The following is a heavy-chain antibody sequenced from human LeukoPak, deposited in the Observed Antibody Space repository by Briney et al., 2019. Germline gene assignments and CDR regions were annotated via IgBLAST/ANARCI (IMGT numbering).Heavy chain of an antibody. V-gene: IGHV4-39*01. CDR2: IYYSGST. Sequence: PSETLSLTCTVSGGSISSSSYYWGWIRQPPGKGLEWIGSIYYSGSTYYNPSLKSRVTISVDTSKNQFSLKLSSVTAADTAVYYCASAYSSSWYWENAFDIWGQGTMVTVSS. CDR3: ASAYSSSWYWENAFDI. D-gene: IGHD6-13*01. J-gene: IGHJ3*02. CDR1: GGSISSSSYY.